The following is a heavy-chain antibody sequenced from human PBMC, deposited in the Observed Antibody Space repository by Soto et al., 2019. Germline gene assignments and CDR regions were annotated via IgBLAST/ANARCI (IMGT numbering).Heavy chain of an antibody. CDR3: ARSEATALDY. J-gene: IGHJ4*02. Sequence: PSETLSLTCTVSGDSMTSSNCWNWVRQPPGKGMEWIGEAHHSGRTNYNPSLRSRVTISVDKSQNHFSLQLTSVTAADTAVYYCARSEATALDYWGQGTLVTVSS. CDR1: GDSMTSSNC. V-gene: IGHV4-4*02. CDR2: AHHSGRT.